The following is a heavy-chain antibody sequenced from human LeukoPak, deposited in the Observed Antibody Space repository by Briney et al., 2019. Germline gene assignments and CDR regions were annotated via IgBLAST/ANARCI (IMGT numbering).Heavy chain of an antibody. Sequence: PSETLSLTCTVSGDSISSSSYYWGWIRQPPGKGLEWIGSVYYSGNTYYSSSLKSRVTISVDTSKNQFSLKLSSVTAADTAIYYCTREYGFMTTVFHAFDIWGQGTMVTVSS. D-gene: IGHD4-17*01. CDR1: GDSISSSSYY. J-gene: IGHJ3*02. CDR3: TREYGFMTTVFHAFDI. V-gene: IGHV4-39*07. CDR2: VYYSGNT.